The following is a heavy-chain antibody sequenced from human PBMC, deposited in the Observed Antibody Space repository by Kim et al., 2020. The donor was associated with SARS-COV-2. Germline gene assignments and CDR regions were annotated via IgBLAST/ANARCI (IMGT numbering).Heavy chain of an antibody. CDR2: IIPIFGTA. CDR3: VRTGKFGDYGDYVED. V-gene: IGHV1-69*13. Sequence: SVKVSCKASGGTFSSYAISWVRQAPGQGLEWMGGIIPIFGTANYAQKFQGRVTITADESTSTAYMELSSLRSEDTAVYYCVRTGKFGDYGDYVEDWGQGTLVAVSS. D-gene: IGHD4-17*01. CDR1: GGTFSSYA. J-gene: IGHJ4*02.